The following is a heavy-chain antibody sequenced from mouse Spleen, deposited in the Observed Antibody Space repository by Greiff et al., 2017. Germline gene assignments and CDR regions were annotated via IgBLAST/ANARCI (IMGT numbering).Heavy chain of an antibody. V-gene: IGHV1-64*01. CDR2: IHPNSGST. Sequence: QVQLQQPGAELVKPGASVKLSCKASGYTFTSYWMHWVKQRPGQGLEWIGMIHPNSGSTNYNEKFKSKATLTVDKSSSTAYMQLSSLTSEDSAVYYCARSPLRREFDYWGQGTTLTVSS. CDR1: GYTFTSYW. CDR3: ARSPLRREFDY. J-gene: IGHJ2*01. D-gene: IGHD2-4*01.